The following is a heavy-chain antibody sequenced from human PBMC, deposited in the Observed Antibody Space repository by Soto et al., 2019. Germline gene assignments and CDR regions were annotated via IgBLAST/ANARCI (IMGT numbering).Heavy chain of an antibody. D-gene: IGHD6-19*01. CDR3: ARAGTKWAAIVLAGDN. V-gene: IGHV3-74*01. CDR2: INSDGSGT. Sequence: EVQLVESGGGLVQPGGSLRLSCAASGFGFSGYWMHWVRQTPGKGLVWVSRINSDGSGTSYADSVKGPFTISRGNAKNTLYLQLNSLRDEDTAVYYCARAGTKWAAIVLAGDNWGQGALVTVSP. CDR1: GFGFSGYW. J-gene: IGHJ4*02.